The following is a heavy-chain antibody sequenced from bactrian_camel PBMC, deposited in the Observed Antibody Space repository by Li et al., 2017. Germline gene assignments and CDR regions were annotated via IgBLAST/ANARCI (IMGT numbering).Heavy chain of an antibody. J-gene: IGHJ4*01. Sequence: HVQLVESGGGEVQAGGSLRLSCAASGWAVTSACLGWFRQAPGKEREGVAVADKKGIMTYADSVKGRSTISRDNAQNTVSLVMNSLKPEDTALYYCVADLVWCTVVPGADQKFDYWGQGTQVTV. V-gene: IGHV3-3*01. CDR3: VADLVWCTVVPGADQKFDY. CDR1: GWAVTSAC. D-gene: IGHD2*01. CDR2: ADKKGIMT.